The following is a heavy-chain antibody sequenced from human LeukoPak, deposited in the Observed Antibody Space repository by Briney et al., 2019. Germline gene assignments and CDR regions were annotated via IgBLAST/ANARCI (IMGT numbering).Heavy chain of an antibody. CDR2: IYYSGST. J-gene: IGHJ4*02. CDR3: ARVRWLQSPHFDY. V-gene: IGHV4-59*01. D-gene: IGHD5-24*01. CDR1: GGSISSYY. Sequence: PSETLSLTCTVSGGSISSYYWSWIRQPPGKGLEWIGYIYYSGSTNYNPSLKSRVTISVDTSKNQFSLKLSSVTAADTAVYYCARVRWLQSPHFDYWGQGTLVTVSS.